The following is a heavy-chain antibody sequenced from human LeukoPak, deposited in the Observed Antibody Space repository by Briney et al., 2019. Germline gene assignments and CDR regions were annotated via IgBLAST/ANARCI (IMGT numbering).Heavy chain of an antibody. V-gene: IGHV3-7*05. D-gene: IGHD2/OR15-2a*01. J-gene: IGHJ6*02. CDR1: GFTFSSYW. CDR3: ARETFMDV. CDR2: IKQDGTDK. Sequence: GSLRLSCAASGFTFSSYWMSWVRQAPGKGLEWVANIKQDGTDKYYVDSVKGRFTISRDDAETSLYLQMNSLRAEDTAVYYCARETFMDVWGQGTTVTVSS.